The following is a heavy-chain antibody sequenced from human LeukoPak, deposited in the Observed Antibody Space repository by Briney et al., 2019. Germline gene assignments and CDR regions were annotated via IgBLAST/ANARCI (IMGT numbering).Heavy chain of an antibody. Sequence: GGSLRLSCAASGFTFSSYGMHWVRQAPGKGLEWVVGISYDGSNKYYADSVKGRFTISRDNSKNTLYLQMNSLRAEDTAVYYCAKGLGDYGDYLHDYWGQGTLVTVSS. D-gene: IGHD4-17*01. CDR3: AKGLGDYGDYLHDY. J-gene: IGHJ4*02. CDR1: GFTFSSYG. V-gene: IGHV3-30*18. CDR2: ISYDGSNK.